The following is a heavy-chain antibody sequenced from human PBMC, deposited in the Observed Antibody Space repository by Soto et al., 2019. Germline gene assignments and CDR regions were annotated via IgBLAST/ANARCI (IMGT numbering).Heavy chain of an antibody. J-gene: IGHJ6*02. CDR2: ISANNGNT. Sequence: QVQLVQSGAEVKKPGASVKVSCKASGYPFTTSVITWVRQAPGQGLEWMGWISANNGNTNYAQKLQGRVTMTTDTSTSTAYMELRSLRSDDTAVYYCARDHSEDYYGMDVWGQGTTVTVSS. CDR3: ARDHSEDYYGMDV. V-gene: IGHV1-18*04. D-gene: IGHD3-10*01. CDR1: GYPFTTSV.